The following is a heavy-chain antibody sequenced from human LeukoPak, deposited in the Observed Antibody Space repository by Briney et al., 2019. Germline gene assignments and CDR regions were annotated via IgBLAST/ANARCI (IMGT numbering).Heavy chain of an antibody. CDR2: IKQDGSEK. CDR3: ARDSSSWYSGDNFDY. V-gene: IGHV3-7*01. CDR1: EFTFTTYW. J-gene: IGHJ4*02. D-gene: IGHD6-13*01. Sequence: GGSLRLSCEASEFTFTTYWMSWVRQAPGKGLEWVANIKQDGSEKYYVDSVKGRFTISRDNAKNSLYLQMNSLRAEDTAVYYCARDSSSWYSGDNFDYWGQGTLVTVSS.